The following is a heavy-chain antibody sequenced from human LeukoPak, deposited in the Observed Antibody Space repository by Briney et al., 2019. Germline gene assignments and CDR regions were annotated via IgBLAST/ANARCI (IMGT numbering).Heavy chain of an antibody. J-gene: IGHJ4*02. D-gene: IGHD5-12*01. V-gene: IGHV3-74*01. CDR2: VNSDGSST. CDR1: GFTFTSYW. CDR3: ARVRGSGYDFSDY. Sequence: GGSLRLSCAASGFTFTSYWMHWVRQAPGKGLVWVSRVNSDGSSTTYADSVKGRFTISRDNAKNTLYLQMNSLRAEDTAVYYCARVRGSGYDFSDYWGQGTLVTVSS.